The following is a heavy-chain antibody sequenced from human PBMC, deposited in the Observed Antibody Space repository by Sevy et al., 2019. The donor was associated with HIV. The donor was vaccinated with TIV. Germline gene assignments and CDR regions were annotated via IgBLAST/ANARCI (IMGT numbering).Heavy chain of an antibody. CDR1: GYTFTSYG. Sequence: ASVKVSCKASGYTFTSYGISWVRQAPGQGLEWMGWISAYNGNTNYAQKLQGRVTMTTDTSTSTAYMELRSLRSDDTAVYYCARGPDILTGYYSHKYYYYYMDVWGKWTTVTVSS. CDR2: ISAYNGNT. J-gene: IGHJ6*03. D-gene: IGHD3-9*01. CDR3: ARGPDILTGYYSHKYYYYYMDV. V-gene: IGHV1-18*04.